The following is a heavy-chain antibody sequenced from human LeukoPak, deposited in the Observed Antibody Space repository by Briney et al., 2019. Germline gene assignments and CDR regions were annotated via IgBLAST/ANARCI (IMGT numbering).Heavy chain of an antibody. CDR2: INYSGST. V-gene: IGHV4-34*01. D-gene: IGHD5-18*01. Sequence: SETLSLTCAVYGGSFSGYYWSWIRQPPGKGLEWIGEINYSGSTNYNPSLKSRVTISVDTSKNQFSLKLSSVTAADTAVYYCARRGIQLWLLGYFDYWGQGPLVTVSS. CDR3: ARRGIQLWLLGYFDY. CDR1: GGSFSGYY. J-gene: IGHJ4*02.